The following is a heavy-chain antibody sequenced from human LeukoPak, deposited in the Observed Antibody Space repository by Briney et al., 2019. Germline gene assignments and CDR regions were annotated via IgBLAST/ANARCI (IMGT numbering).Heavy chain of an antibody. Sequence: ASVKVSCKASGYTFTSYGISWVRQAPGQGLEWMGWISAYNGNTNYAQKLQGRVTMTTDTSTSTAYIELRSLRSDDTAVYYCARFEQLVEPTFDYWGQGTLVTVSS. CDR2: ISAYNGNT. D-gene: IGHD6-13*01. J-gene: IGHJ4*02. CDR3: ARFEQLVEPTFDY. V-gene: IGHV1-18*01. CDR1: GYTFTSYG.